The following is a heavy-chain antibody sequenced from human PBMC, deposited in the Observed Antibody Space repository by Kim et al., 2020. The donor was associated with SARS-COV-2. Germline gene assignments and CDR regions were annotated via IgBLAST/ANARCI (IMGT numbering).Heavy chain of an antibody. CDR3: AKDNSATSRFNY. V-gene: IGHV3-23*01. Sequence: YFADSVKGRFTISRDNSRTTLYLQMHSLRAADTAVYYCAKDNSATSRFNYCGQGTLVTVSS. D-gene: IGHD2-15*01. J-gene: IGHJ4*02.